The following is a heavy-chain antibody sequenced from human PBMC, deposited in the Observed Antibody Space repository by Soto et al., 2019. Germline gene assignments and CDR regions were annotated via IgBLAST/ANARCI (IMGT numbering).Heavy chain of an antibody. Sequence: SETLSLTCTVSCGSISSGGYYWSWIRQHPGKGLEWIGYIYYSGSTYYNPSLKSRVTISVDTSKNQFSLKLSSVTAADTAVYYCARGQGYSSSPYYYGMDVWGQGTTVTVSS. CDR3: ARGQGYSSSPYYYGMDV. CDR1: CGSISSGGYY. D-gene: IGHD6-6*01. V-gene: IGHV4-31*03. CDR2: IYYSGST. J-gene: IGHJ6*02.